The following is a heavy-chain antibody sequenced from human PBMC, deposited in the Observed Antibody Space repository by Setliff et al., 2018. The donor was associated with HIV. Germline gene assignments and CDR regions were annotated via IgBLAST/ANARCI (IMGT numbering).Heavy chain of an antibody. V-gene: IGHV4-34*01. J-gene: IGHJ5*02. CDR3: ARRHTAFDP. Sequence: SETLSLTCSVSGGSTTSGGYYWSWIRQPPGKGLEWIGEINHSGSTNYNPSLESRVTISVDTSKNQFSLKLSSVTAADTAVYYCARRHTAFDPWGQGTLVTVSS. CDR1: GGSTTSGGYY. CDR2: INHSGST. D-gene: IGHD5-18*01.